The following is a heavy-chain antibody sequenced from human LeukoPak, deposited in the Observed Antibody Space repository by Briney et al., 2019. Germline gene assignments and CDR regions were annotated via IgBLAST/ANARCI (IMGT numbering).Heavy chain of an antibody. Sequence: SETLSLTCTVSGGSISSSSYYWGWIRQPPGKGLEWIGSIYYSGSTYYNPSLKSRVTISVDTSKNQFSLKLSSVTAADTAVYYCARGFSGVPAARAGAFDIWGQGTMVTVSS. CDR2: IYYSGST. V-gene: IGHV4-39*01. J-gene: IGHJ3*02. CDR3: ARGFSGVPAARAGAFDI. D-gene: IGHD2-2*01. CDR1: GGSISSSSYY.